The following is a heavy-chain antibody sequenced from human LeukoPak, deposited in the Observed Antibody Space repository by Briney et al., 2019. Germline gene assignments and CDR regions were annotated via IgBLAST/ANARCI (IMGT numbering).Heavy chain of an antibody. V-gene: IGHV3-23*01. Sequence: EGSLRLSCAASGFTFSSYAMSWVRLAPGKGLEWVSAISGSGGSTYYADSVKGRFTISRDNSKNTLYLQMNSLRAEDTAVYYCAKQIVLMVYAMNTFDYWGQGTLVTVSS. D-gene: IGHD2-8*01. CDR1: GFTFSSYA. CDR2: ISGSGGST. J-gene: IGHJ4*02. CDR3: AKQIVLMVYAMNTFDY.